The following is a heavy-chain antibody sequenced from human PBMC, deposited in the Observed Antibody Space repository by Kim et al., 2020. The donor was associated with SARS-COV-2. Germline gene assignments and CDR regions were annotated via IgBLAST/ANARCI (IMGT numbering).Heavy chain of an antibody. J-gene: IGHJ3*02. D-gene: IGHD5-12*01. CDR1: SGSMNENY. CDR2: MSDIGRT. V-gene: IGHV4-59*01. Sequence: SETLSLTCTVSSGSMNENYWSWIRQPPGKGLEWIGYMSDIGRTNYNPSLKSRVTISMDTSKNQFSLNLRSVTAADTGAYYCARQVDLIAFDIWGQGRMV. CDR3: ARQVDLIAFDI.